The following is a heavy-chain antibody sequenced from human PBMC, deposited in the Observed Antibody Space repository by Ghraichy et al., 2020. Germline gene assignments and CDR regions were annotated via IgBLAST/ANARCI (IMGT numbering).Heavy chain of an antibody. CDR2: IKEDGSVK. CDR1: GFTFRSYW. Sequence: ETLRLSCAASGFTFRSYWMSWVRQAPGKGLEWVANIKEDGSVKYYVDSVKGRITISRDNAKNSLYLQMNSLRAEDTAVYYCARDLIGVGSAGFDFWGQGTLVTVSS. CDR3: ARDLIGVGSAGFDF. J-gene: IGHJ4*02. V-gene: IGHV3-7*01. D-gene: IGHD1-26*01.